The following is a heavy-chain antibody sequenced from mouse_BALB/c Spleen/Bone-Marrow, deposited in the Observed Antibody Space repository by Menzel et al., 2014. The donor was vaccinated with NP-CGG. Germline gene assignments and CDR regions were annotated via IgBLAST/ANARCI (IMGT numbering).Heavy chain of an antibody. J-gene: IGHJ2*01. Sequence: VKLMESGAELARPGASVKLSCKTSGYTFTTYWMQWVKQRPGQGLEWIGAIYPGEGDTRYTQKFKGKATLTADKSSSTAYMQLSNLTSEDSAVYYCSREPSNLGYYWGQGTTLTVSS. V-gene: IGHV1-87*01. CDR2: IYPGEGDT. CDR3: SREPSNLGYY. CDR1: GYTFTTYW.